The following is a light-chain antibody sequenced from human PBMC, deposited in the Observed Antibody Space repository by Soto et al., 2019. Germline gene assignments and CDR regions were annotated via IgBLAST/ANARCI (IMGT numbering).Light chain of an antibody. CDR2: ATS. Sequence: DIQMTQSPSSLSASVGDRVTITCRASQSISNYLNWYQQKPGKAPKLLIYATSSLQSGVPSRFSGSESGTDFTHIISSLQPDDFATYYCQQSFSTPPTFGQGTKVDIK. CDR1: QSISNY. J-gene: IGKJ1*01. CDR3: QQSFSTPPT. V-gene: IGKV1-39*01.